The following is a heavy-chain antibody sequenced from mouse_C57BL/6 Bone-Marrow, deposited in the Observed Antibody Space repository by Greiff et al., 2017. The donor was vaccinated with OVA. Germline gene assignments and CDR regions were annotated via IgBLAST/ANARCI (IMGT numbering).Heavy chain of an antibody. D-gene: IGHD3-3*01. V-gene: IGHV1-5*01. Sequence: VQLQQSGTVLARPGASVKMSCKTSGYTFTSYWMHWVKQRPGQGLEWIGAIYPGNSDTSYNQKFKGKATLTAVTSASTAYMELSSLTNEDSAVYYGTRRDKSYYAMDYWGQGTSVTVSA. J-gene: IGHJ4*01. CDR3: TRRDKSYYAMDY. CDR2: IYPGNSDT. CDR1: GYTFTSYW.